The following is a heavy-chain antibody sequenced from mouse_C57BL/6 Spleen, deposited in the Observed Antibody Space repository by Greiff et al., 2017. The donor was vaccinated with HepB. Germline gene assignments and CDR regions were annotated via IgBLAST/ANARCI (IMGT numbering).Heavy chain of an antibody. V-gene: IGHV1-72*01. J-gene: IGHJ3*01. CDR3: AREDDYDVAY. D-gene: IGHD2-4*01. CDR2: IDPNSGGT. Sequence: QVQLQQPGAELVKPGASVKLSCKASGYTFTSYWMHWVKQRPGRGLEWIGRIDPNSGGTKYNEKFKSKATLTVDKPSSTAYMQLSSLPSEDSAVYYCAREDDYDVAYWGQGTLVTVSA. CDR1: GYTFTSYW.